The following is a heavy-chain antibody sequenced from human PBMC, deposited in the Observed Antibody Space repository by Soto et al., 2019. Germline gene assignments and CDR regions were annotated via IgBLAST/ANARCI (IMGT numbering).Heavy chain of an antibody. CDR2: IYYSGST. CDR3: ARHNYGSGSTYFDY. D-gene: IGHD3-10*01. CDR1: GGSISSYY. J-gene: IGHJ4*02. V-gene: IGHV4-59*08. Sequence: TSETLSLTCTVSGGSISSYYWSWIRQPPGKGLEWIGYIYYSGSTNYNPSLKSRVTISVDTSKNQFSLKLNSMTAADTAVYYCARHNYGSGSTYFDYWGQGTLVTVPQ.